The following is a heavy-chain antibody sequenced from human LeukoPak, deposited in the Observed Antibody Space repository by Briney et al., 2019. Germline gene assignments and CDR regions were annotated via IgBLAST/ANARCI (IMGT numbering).Heavy chain of an antibody. Sequence: GASVKVSCKASGGTFSSYAISWVRQAPGQGLEWMGGIIPIFGTANYAQKFQGRVTITADESTSTAYMELSSLRSGDTAVYYCARGREMATITNYFDYWGQGTLVTVSA. V-gene: IGHV1-69*13. D-gene: IGHD5-24*01. J-gene: IGHJ4*02. CDR3: ARGREMATITNYFDY. CDR2: IIPIFGTA. CDR1: GGTFSSYA.